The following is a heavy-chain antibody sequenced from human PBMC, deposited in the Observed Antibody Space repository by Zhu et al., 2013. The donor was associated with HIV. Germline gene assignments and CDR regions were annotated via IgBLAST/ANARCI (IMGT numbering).Heavy chain of an antibody. J-gene: IGHJ6*02. Sequence: QVQLVQSGAEVKKPGASVKVSCKASGYTFTSYVMHWVRQAPGQRLEWMGWINGGNGNTKYSQKFQGRVTITRDTSASTAYMELSSLRSEDTAVYYCARVAVGPIYYYYGMDVWGQGDHGHRLL. CDR3: ARVAVGPIYYYYGMDV. CDR2: INGGNGNT. CDR1: GYTFTSYV. D-gene: IGHD1-26*01. V-gene: IGHV1-3*01.